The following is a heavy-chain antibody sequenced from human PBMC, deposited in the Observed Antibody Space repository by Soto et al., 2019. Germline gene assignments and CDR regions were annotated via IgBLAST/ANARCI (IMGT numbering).Heavy chain of an antibody. J-gene: IGHJ4*02. CDR1: GFDFGTNE. D-gene: IGHD3-16*01. V-gene: IGHV3-48*03. CDR3: ARMFDDYAWETYDTDY. CDR2: ISIGGNVI. Sequence: EAELVQSGGGLVQPGGSLRLSCVASGFDFGTNEMNWVRQAPGQGLEWVAHISIGGNVIYYADAVKGRFTISRDNARKSVYLQLDSLRAEDTAIYYCARMFDDYAWETYDTDYWGQGTQVTVSS.